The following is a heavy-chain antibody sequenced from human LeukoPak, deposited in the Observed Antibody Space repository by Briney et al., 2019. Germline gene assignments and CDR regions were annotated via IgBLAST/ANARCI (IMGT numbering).Heavy chain of an antibody. D-gene: IGHD1-26*01. CDR3: ASSGRIKGDAFDI. CDR2: IPYDGRNK. V-gene: IGHV3-30*03. CDR1: GFTFSSYG. J-gene: IGHJ3*02. Sequence: GGSLRLSCAASGFTFSSYGMHWVRQAPGKGLEWVAVIPYDGRNKYYGDSVKGRFTISRDNSKNTLYLQMNSLRAEDTAVYYCASSGRIKGDAFDIWGQGTMVTVSS.